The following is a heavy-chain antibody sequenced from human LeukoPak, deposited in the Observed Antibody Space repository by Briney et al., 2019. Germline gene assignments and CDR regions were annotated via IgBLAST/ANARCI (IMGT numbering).Heavy chain of an antibody. D-gene: IGHD2-2*01. J-gene: IGHJ6*04. CDR3: ARENSTSEGYYGMDV. CDR1: GGSFSGYY. V-gene: IGHV4-34*01. Sequence: PSETLSLTCAVYGGSFSGYYWSWIRQPPGKGLEWIGEINHNGSTNYNPSLKSRVTISVDTSKNQFSLKLSSVTAADTAVYYCARENSTSEGYYGMDVWGKGTTVTVSS. CDR2: INHNGST.